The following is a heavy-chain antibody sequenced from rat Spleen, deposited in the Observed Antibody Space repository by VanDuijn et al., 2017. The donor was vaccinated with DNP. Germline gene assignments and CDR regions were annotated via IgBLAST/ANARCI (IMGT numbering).Heavy chain of an antibody. D-gene: IGHD1-9*01. V-gene: IGHV5-58*01. Sequence: EVQLVETGGGLVQPGRSLKLSCAASGFSFSNYWMYWIRQAPGKGLEWIASINTDGGSTYFGDSVKGRFTISRDNAKSTLYLQMNSLRSEDTATYYCATHPLHTTGYYFDYWGQGVMVTVSS. J-gene: IGHJ2*01. CDR3: ATHPLHTTGYYFDY. CDR1: GFSFSNYW. CDR2: INTDGGST.